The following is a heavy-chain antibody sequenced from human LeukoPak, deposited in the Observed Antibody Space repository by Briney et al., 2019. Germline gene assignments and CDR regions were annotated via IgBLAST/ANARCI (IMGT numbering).Heavy chain of an antibody. CDR2: IYPGDSDT. CDR1: GYSFTSYW. V-gene: IGHV5-51*01. CDR3: ARLGDCGDYVEWEPFDY. D-gene: IGHD4-17*01. J-gene: IGHJ4*02. Sequence: HGESLKISCKGSGYSFTSYWIGWVRQMPGKGLEWMGIIYPGDSDTRYSPSFQGQVTISADKSISTAYLQWSSLKASDTAMYYCARLGDCGDYVEWEPFDYWGQGTLVTVSS.